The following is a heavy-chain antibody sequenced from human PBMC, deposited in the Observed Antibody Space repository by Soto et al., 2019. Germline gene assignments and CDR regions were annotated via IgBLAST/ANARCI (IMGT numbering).Heavy chain of an antibody. CDR1: RYTFTSYY. CDR2: INPSGGST. CDR3: ASPAPRGFCSGGSCLRPNWYSYMAV. D-gene: IGHD2-15*01. V-gene: IGHV1-46*03. J-gene: IGHJ6*03. Sequence: GTPVKVSCKASRYTFTSYYMHWVRQAPGQGLEWMGIINPSGGSTSYAQKFQGRVTMTRDTSTSTVYMELSSLRSEDTAVYYCASPAPRGFCSGGSCLRPNWYSYMAVWGKGTTVPVSS.